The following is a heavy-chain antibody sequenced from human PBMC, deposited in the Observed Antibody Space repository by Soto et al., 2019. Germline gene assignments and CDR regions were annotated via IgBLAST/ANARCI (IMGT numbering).Heavy chain of an antibody. CDR1: GFTFSSYW. CDR3: ARHVGSIVVVARNWFDP. Sequence: EVQLVESGGGLVQPGGSLRLSCAASGFTFSSYWMSWFRQAPGKGLEWVANIKQDGSEKYYVDSVKGRFTISRDNAKNSLYLQMNSLRAEDTAVYYCARHVGSIVVVARNWFDPCGQGTLVTVSS. CDR2: IKQDGSEK. D-gene: IGHD2-15*01. J-gene: IGHJ5*02. V-gene: IGHV3-7*01.